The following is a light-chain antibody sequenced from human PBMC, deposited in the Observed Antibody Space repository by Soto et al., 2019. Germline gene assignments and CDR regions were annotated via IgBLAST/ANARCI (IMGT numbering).Light chain of an antibody. CDR1: SSDVGGYNY. CDR2: EVN. V-gene: IGLV2-8*01. Sequence: QSVLAQPPSASGSPGQSVAISCTGTSSDVGGYNYVSWYQQHPGKAPELMIYEVNKRPSGVPDRFSGSKSGNTASLTVSGLQAEDEADYYCSSYAGSSNVFGTGTKV. J-gene: IGLJ1*01. CDR3: SSYAGSSNV.